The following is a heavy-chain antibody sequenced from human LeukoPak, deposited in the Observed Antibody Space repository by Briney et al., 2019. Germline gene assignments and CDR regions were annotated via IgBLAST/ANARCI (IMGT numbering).Heavy chain of an antibody. CDR3: AGVPLTWGSIAFDI. J-gene: IGHJ3*02. CDR2: IYYSGST. CDR1: GGSISSYY. V-gene: IGHV4-59*01. Sequence: PSETLSLTCTVSGGSISSYYWSLIRQPPGKGLEWIGYIYYSGSTNYNPSLKSRVTISVDTSKNQFSLKLSSVTAADTAVYYCAGVPLTWGSIAFDIWGQGTMVTVSS. D-gene: IGHD1-26*01.